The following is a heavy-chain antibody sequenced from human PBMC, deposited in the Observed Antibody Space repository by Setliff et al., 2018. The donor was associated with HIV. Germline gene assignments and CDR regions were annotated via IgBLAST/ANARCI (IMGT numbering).Heavy chain of an antibody. J-gene: IGHJ4*02. V-gene: IGHV3-7*03. Sequence: LRLSCATSTFTFDSFSMTWVRQAPGKGLEWVANINQDGSEKNYLDSVKGRFAISKDFAKRSVYLQMDNLRAEDTALYYCATHNDWKFDDWGQGTLVTVSS. CDR2: INQDGSEK. CDR1: TFTFDSFS. CDR3: ATHNDWKFDD. D-gene: IGHD1-1*01.